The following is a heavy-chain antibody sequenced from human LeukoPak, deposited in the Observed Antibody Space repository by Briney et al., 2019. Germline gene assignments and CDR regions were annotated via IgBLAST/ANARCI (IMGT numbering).Heavy chain of an antibody. J-gene: IGHJ4*02. CDR3: TRGHVDTADY. CDR1: GFTVGDYA. CDR2: IRSKAYGGTT. D-gene: IGHD5-18*01. Sequence: GGSLRLSCTASGFTVGDYAMSWFRQAPGNGLEWVGFIRSKAYGGTTEYAASVKGRFTISRDDSKSIAYLQMNSLKTEDTAVYYCTRGHVDTADYWGQGTLVTVSS. V-gene: IGHV3-49*03.